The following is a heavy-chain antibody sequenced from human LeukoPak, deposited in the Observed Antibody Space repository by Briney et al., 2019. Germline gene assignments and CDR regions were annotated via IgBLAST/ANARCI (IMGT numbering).Heavy chain of an antibody. CDR2: IKEDGSEK. Sequence: GGSLRLSCAASGFTLSAHWMSWVRQAPGKGLEWAANIKEDGSEKYYVDSVKGRFTISRDIAKNSLYLQMNSLRAEDTAVYYCARDLYSQYWGQGTLVTVSS. CDR1: GFTLSAHW. V-gene: IGHV3-7*01. CDR3: ARDLYSQY. D-gene: IGHD2-21*01. J-gene: IGHJ4*02.